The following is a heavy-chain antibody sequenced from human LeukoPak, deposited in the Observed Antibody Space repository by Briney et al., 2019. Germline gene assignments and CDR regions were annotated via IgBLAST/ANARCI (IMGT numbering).Heavy chain of an antibody. J-gene: IGHJ4*02. CDR3: ARATPSGYSYGVSLDY. V-gene: IGHV4-39*07. D-gene: IGHD5-18*01. CDR1: GASISSGSNY. Sequence: SETLSLTCSVSGASISSGSNYWGWIRQPPGKTLEWIGSIYSSGSTYYNPSLKSRVIIIIDTPKNHFSLTLSSVTATDTAVYYCARATPSGYSYGVSLDYWGQGTLVTVSS. CDR2: IYSSGST.